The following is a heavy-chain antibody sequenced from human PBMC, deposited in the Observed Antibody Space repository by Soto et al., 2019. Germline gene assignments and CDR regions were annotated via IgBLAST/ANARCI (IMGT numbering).Heavy chain of an antibody. J-gene: IGHJ4*02. CDR3: ARDGVGATAYFGYFDY. Sequence: GGSLRLSYAASEIIFNGFGMHWVRQAPGKGLEWVAVIRYDGSDIHYADSVKGRFTISRDNSKITLYLQMDSLRGEDTAVYYCARDGVGATAYFGYFDYWGQGALVTVSS. D-gene: IGHD1-26*01. CDR2: IRYDGSDI. V-gene: IGHV3-33*01. CDR1: EIIFNGFG.